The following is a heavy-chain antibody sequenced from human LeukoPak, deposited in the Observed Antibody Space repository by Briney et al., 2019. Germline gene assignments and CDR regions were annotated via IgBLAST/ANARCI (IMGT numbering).Heavy chain of an antibody. Sequence: GGSLRLSCAASGFTFSSYGMHWVRQAPGKGLEWVAVISYDGSNKYYADSVKGRFTISRDNSKNTLYLQMNSLRAEDTAVYYCAKPALPSQDAFDIWGQGTMVTVSS. V-gene: IGHV3-30*18. CDR2: ISYDGSNK. D-gene: IGHD2-2*01. CDR3: AKPALPSQDAFDI. J-gene: IGHJ3*02. CDR1: GFTFSSYG.